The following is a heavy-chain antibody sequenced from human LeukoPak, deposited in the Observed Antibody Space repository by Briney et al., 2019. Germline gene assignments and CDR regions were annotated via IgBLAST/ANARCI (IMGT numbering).Heavy chain of an antibody. J-gene: IGHJ5*02. CDR3: ARGYCSGGSCPNWFDP. D-gene: IGHD2-15*01. Sequence: GASVKVSCKASGYTFTSYAMNWVRRAPGQGLEWMGWINTNTGNPTYAQGFTGRFVFSLDTSVSTAYLQISSLKAEDTAVYYCARGYCSGGSCPNWFDPWGQGTLVTVSS. V-gene: IGHV7-4-1*02. CDR2: INTNTGNP. CDR1: GYTFTSYA.